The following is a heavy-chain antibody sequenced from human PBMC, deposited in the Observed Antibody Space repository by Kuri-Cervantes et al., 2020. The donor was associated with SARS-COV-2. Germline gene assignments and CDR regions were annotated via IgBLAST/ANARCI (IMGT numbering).Heavy chain of an antibody. J-gene: IGHJ4*02. Sequence: GSLRLSCAVYGGSFSGYYWSWIRQPPGKGLEWTGEINHSGSTNYNPSLKSRVTISVDTSKNQFPLKLSSVTAADTAVYYCARGGSMIVVRRYFDYWGQGTLVTVSS. D-gene: IGHD3-22*01. V-gene: IGHV4-34*01. CDR3: ARGGSMIVVRRYFDY. CDR1: GGSFSGYY. CDR2: INHSGST.